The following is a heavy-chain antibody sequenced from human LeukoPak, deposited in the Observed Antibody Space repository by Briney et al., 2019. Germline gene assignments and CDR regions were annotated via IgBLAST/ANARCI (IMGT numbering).Heavy chain of an antibody. CDR1: GGSISSGDYY. V-gene: IGHV4-30-4*01. CDR3: ASNHYGSGSYLGDPWFDP. CDR2: IYYSGST. Sequence: SQTLSLTCTVSGGSISSGDYYWSWIRQPPGKGLEWTGYIYYSGSTYYNPSLKSRVAISVDTSKNQFSLKLSSVTAADTAVYYCASNHYGSGSYLGDPWFDPWGQGTLVTVSS. J-gene: IGHJ5*02. D-gene: IGHD3-10*01.